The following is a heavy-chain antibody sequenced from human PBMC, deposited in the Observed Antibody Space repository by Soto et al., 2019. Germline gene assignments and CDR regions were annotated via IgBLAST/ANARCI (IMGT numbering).Heavy chain of an antibody. CDR3: ARVGTDEYGDYGAFDI. CDR1: GGSVSSSVSSGTYY. J-gene: IGHJ3*02. CDR2: IYYSGST. V-gene: IGHV4-61*01. Sequence: SETLSLTCTVSGGSVSSSVSSGTYYWSWIRQPPGKGLEWIGYIYYSGSTNYNPSLKSRVTISVDTSKNQFSLKLSSVTAADTAVYYCARVGTDEYGDYGAFDIWGQGTMVTVSS. D-gene: IGHD4-17*01.